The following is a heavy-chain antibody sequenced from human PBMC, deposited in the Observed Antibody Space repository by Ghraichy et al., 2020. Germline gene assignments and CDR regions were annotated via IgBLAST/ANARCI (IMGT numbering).Heavy chain of an antibody. J-gene: IGHJ6*03. D-gene: IGHD3-3*01. V-gene: IGHV3-23*01. CDR1: GFTFSSYA. CDR3: AKFTADFWSGFYYYYYMDV. Sequence: GGSLRLSCAASGFTFSSYAMSWVRQAPGKGLEWVSAISGSGGSTYYADSVKGRFTISRDNSKNTLYLQMNSLRAEDTAVYYCAKFTADFWSGFYYYYYMDVWGKGTTVTVSS. CDR2: ISGSGGST.